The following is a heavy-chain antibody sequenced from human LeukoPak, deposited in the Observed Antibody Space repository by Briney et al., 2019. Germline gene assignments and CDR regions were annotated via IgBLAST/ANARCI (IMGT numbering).Heavy chain of an antibody. J-gene: IGHJ6*03. CDR1: GFTFSSYS. Sequence: PGGSLRLSCAAAGFTFSSYSMNWVRQAPGKGLERVSDISSSSSTIYYADSVKGLFTISRDNAKNSLYLQMNSLRAEDTAVYYCARVPSGSTRYYYMDVWGKGTTVTVSS. V-gene: IGHV3-48*01. CDR3: ARVPSGSTRYYYMDV. D-gene: IGHD6-19*01. CDR2: ISSSSSTI.